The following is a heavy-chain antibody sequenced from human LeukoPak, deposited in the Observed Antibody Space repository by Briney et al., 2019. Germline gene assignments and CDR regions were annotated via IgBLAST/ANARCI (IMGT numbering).Heavy chain of an antibody. CDR1: GFTFSDYG. J-gene: IGHJ5*02. CDR3: AKGGGASHNWFDP. Sequence: PGGSLRLSCAASGFTFSDYGMHWVRQAPGKGLEWVAFIRNDGSNEYYPGSVKGRFTISRDNSRNMLYLQMNSLRPEDTAVYYCAKGGGASHNWFDPWGQGTLVTVSS. CDR2: IRNDGSNE. V-gene: IGHV3-30*02. D-gene: IGHD2-15*01.